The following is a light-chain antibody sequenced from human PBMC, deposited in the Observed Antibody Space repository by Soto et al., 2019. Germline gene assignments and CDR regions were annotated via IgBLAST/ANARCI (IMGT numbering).Light chain of an antibody. J-gene: IGLJ1*01. CDR1: SSDVGSGDS. Sequence: QSALTQPAAVSGSPEHSITISCSGSSSDVGSGDSVSWYQHHPGKAPKLVIYEVTTRPSGVSDRFSGSKSVNTASLTISGLQAEDEADYSCRSYTTSGSSVFGTGTKVTVL. CDR2: EVT. V-gene: IGLV2-14*01. CDR3: RSYTTSGSSV.